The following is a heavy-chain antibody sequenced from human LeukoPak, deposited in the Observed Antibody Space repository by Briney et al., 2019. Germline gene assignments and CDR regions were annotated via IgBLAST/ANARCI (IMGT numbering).Heavy chain of an antibody. V-gene: IGHV3-23*01. CDR3: AKDVGKWESLHFFDY. CDR2: ISGSGAST. D-gene: IGHD1-26*01. Sequence: GGSLRLSCAASGFTFSSYGMSWVRQAPGKGLEWISGISGSGASTYYADSVKGRFTISRDDSRNTLYLQMNSLRGDDTAVYYCAKDVGKWESLHFFDYWGQGTLVTVSS. J-gene: IGHJ4*02. CDR1: GFTFSSYG.